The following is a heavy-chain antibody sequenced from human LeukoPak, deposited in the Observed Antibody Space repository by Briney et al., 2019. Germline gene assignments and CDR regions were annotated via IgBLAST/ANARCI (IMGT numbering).Heavy chain of an antibody. D-gene: IGHD3-16*01. CDR2: IYTSGST. V-gene: IGHV4-4*07. J-gene: IGHJ6*03. Sequence: PSETLSLTCTVSGGSISSYYWSWIRQPAGKGLEWIGRIYTSGSTNYNPSLKSRVTMSVDTSKNQFSLKLSSVTAADTAVYYCARDAELCLRPTSYYYYYMDVWGKGTTVTVFS. CDR3: ARDAELCLRPTSYYYYYMDV. CDR1: GGSISSYY.